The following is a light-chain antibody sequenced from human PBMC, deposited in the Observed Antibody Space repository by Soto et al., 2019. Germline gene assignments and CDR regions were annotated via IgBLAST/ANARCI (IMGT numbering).Light chain of an antibody. CDR1: QNINNY. V-gene: IGKV1-33*01. CDR3: QQRSNWPPLT. J-gene: IGKJ4*01. CDR2: DAS. Sequence: DIQMTQSPSSLSASVGDRVTITCQASQNINNYLNWYQQKPGRAPKLLIYDASNLEAGVPSRFRGSGSGTDFTFTISRLQPEDFAVYYCQQRSNWPPLTFGGGTKVDI.